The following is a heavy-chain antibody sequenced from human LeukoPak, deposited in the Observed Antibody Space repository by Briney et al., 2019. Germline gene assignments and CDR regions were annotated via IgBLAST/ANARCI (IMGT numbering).Heavy chain of an antibody. Sequence: ASVKVSCKASGGTFNSYAISWVRQAPGQGLEWMGRIIPIFGTANYAQKFQGRVTITTDESTSTAYMELSSLRSEDTAVYYCASGRDYYDSSGYCSYWGQGTLVTVSS. CDR2: IIPIFGTA. CDR1: GGTFNSYA. D-gene: IGHD3-22*01. J-gene: IGHJ4*02. V-gene: IGHV1-69*05. CDR3: ASGRDYYDSSGYCSY.